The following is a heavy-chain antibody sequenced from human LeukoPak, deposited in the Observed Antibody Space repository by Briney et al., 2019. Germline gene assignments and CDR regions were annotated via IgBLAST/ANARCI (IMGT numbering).Heavy chain of an antibody. CDR1: GYNFTSYW. V-gene: IGHV5-51*01. CDR2: IYPGDSDT. D-gene: IGHD5-24*01. Sequence: GASLKISCKGSGYNFTSYWIGWVRPMPGKGLEWMGIIYPGDSDTRYSPSFQGQVTISADKSISTAYLQWSSLKASDTAMYYCARDGYHNQGAFDIWGQGTMVTVSS. CDR3: ARDGYHNQGAFDI. J-gene: IGHJ3*02.